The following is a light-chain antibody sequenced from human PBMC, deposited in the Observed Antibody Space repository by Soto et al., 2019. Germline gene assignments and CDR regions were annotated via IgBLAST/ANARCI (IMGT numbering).Light chain of an antibody. J-gene: IGLJ1*01. V-gene: IGLV2-14*01. Sequence: ALTQPASVSGSPGQAITISCTGTSNDVGGYNYVSWFQQHPGKAPKLLIFEVSNRPSGVSNRFSGSKSGNTASLTISGLQAEDEADYYCSSFTSTSTFVFGTGTKVTVL. CDR3: SSFTSTSTFV. CDR1: SNDVGGYNY. CDR2: EVS.